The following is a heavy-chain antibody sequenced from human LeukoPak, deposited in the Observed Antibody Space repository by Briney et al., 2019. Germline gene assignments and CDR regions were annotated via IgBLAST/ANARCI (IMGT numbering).Heavy chain of an antibody. D-gene: IGHD3-22*01. V-gene: IGHV4-61*02. CDR1: GGSISSGSYY. CDR3: SRQVVGNDY. CDR2: IYTSGST. Sequence: SETLSLTCTVSGGSISSGSYYWSWIRQPAGKGLEWIGRIYTSGSTNYNPSLKSRVTLSIDTSKNQFSLRLNSVTAADTAVYYCSRQVVGNDYWGQGTLVTVST. J-gene: IGHJ4*02.